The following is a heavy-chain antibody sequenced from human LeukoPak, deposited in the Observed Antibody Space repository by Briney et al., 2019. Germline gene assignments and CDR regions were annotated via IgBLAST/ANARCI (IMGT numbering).Heavy chain of an antibody. J-gene: IGHJ4*02. Sequence: PSETLSLTCTVSGGSINSYFWSWIRQPAGKGLEWIGRVYSSGGTKYNPSLKGRVTISLDTSKNQFSLRLTSVTAADSALYFCARDSNAYGDHKGRFDYWGQGSLVTVSS. CDR2: VYSSGGT. CDR3: ARDSNAYGDHKGRFDY. V-gene: IGHV4-4*07. CDR1: GGSINSYF. D-gene: IGHD4-17*01.